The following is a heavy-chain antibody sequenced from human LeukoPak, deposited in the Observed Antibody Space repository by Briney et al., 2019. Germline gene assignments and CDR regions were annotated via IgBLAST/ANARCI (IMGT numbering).Heavy chain of an antibody. Sequence: GASVKVSCKASGYTFTSYDINWVRQAPGQGLEWMGWINTNAGNPTYAQGFTGRFVFSLDTSVSTAYLQISSLEAEDTAVYYCARLDGPGDYWGQGTLVTVSS. J-gene: IGHJ4*02. CDR1: GYTFTSYD. D-gene: IGHD1-1*01. V-gene: IGHV7-4-1*02. CDR2: INTNAGNP. CDR3: ARLDGPGDY.